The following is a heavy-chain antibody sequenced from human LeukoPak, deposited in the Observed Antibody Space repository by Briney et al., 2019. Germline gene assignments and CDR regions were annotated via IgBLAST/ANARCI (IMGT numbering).Heavy chain of an antibody. CDR1: GYTFTSYD. V-gene: IGHV1-69*06. J-gene: IGHJ5*02. CDR3: ARDGEYSSSWYSFSTNWFDP. CDR2: IMPMFGTA. D-gene: IGHD6-13*01. Sequence: ASVKVSCTASGYTFTSYDINWVRQAPGQGLEWMGGIMPMFGTANYAQKFQGRVTITADKSTSTAYMELSSLRSDDTAVYYCARDGEYSSSWYSFSTNWFDPWGQGTLVTVSS.